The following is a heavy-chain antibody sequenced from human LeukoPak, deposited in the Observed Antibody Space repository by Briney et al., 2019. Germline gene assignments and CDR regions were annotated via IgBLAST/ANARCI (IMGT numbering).Heavy chain of an antibody. J-gene: IGHJ5*02. D-gene: IGHD6-13*01. CDR2: IIPILGIA. V-gene: IGHV1-69*04. CDR1: GGTFSSYA. CDR3: ARGSIAAAEGSHWFDP. Sequence: SVKVSCKASGGTFSSYAISWVRQAPGQGLEWMGRIIPILGIANYAQKFQGRVTITADKSTSTAYMELSSLRSEDTAVYYCARGSIAAAEGSHWFDPWGQGTLVTVSS.